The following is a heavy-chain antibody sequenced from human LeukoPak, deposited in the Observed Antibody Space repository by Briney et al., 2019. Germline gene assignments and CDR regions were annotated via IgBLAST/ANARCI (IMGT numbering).Heavy chain of an antibody. J-gene: IGHJ4*02. CDR3: AREDRGVLIVDY. CDR1: GYTFTSYD. V-gene: IGHV1-8*01. Sequence: ASVKVSCKASGYTFTSYDINWVRQATGQGLEWMGWMNPNIGNTGYAQKFQGRVTMTRNTSISTAYMELSSLRSEDTAVYYCAREDRGVLIVDYWGQGTLVTVSS. CDR2: MNPNIGNT. D-gene: IGHD3-10*01.